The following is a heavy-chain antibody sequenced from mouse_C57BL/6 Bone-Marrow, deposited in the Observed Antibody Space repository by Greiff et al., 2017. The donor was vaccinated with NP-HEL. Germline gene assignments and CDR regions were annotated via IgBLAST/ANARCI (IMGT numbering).Heavy chain of an antibody. CDR3: ARGIYYDMDY. CDR1: GFTFSSFG. V-gene: IGHV5-17*02. CDR2: ISSGSRTI. Sequence: EVHLVESGGGLVQPGRSRNLSCAASGFTFSSFGMHWVRQAPEKGLEWVAYISSGSRTIYYAGAVKGRFAISRDNPKNTPFLQMTSLRSEDTAIYYCARGIYYDMDYWGQGTSVTVSS. J-gene: IGHJ4*01.